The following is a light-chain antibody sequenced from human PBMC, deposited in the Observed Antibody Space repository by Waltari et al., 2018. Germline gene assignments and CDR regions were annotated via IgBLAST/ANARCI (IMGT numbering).Light chain of an antibody. V-gene: IGLV8-61*01. Sequence: QTVVTQEPSLSVSPGGTVTLTCALSSGSLSTTSYATWYQQTPGQAPRTLVYKANARSSGVPDRFSGSILGNTAALTITGAQADDVSDYYCALYMGSGIWVFGGGTRLTVL. J-gene: IGLJ3*02. CDR1: SGSLSTTSY. CDR3: ALYMGSGIWV. CDR2: KAN.